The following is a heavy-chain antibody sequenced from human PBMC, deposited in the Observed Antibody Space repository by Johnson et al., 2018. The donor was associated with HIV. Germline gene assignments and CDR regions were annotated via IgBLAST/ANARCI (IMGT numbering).Heavy chain of an antibody. CDR1: GFTFSSYA. D-gene: IGHD6-19*01. CDR2: ISYDGSNK. J-gene: IGHJ3*02. V-gene: IGHV3-30-3*01. CDR3: ARPVAGMNDAFDI. Sequence: QVQLVESGGGVVQPGGSLRLSCVASGFTFSSYAMHWVRQAPGKGLEWVAVISYDGSNKYYADSVKGRFTISRDNSKNTLYLQMNSLRAEDTAVYYCARPVAGMNDAFDIWGQGTMVTVSS.